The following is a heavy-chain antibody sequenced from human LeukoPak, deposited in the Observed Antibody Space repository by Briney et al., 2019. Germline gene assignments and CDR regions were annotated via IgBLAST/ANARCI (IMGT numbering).Heavy chain of an antibody. V-gene: IGHV3-66*01. CDR3: ARDPPAVTTNTYG. D-gene: IGHD1-1*01. Sequence: GGSLRLSCTASGFTFSSYWMHWVRQAPGKGLVWVSLIYSGGDTYYADSVKGRFTISRDNSKNTLYLQMNSLRVEDTAVYYCARDPPAVTTNTYGWGQGTLVTVSS. J-gene: IGHJ4*02. CDR1: GFTFSSYW. CDR2: IYSGGDT.